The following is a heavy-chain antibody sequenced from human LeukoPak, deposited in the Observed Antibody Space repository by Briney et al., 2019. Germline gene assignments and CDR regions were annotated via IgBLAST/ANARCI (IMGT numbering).Heavy chain of an antibody. CDR1: GGSFSGYY. CDR2: INHSGST. V-gene: IGHV4-34*01. D-gene: IGHD3-22*01. J-gene: IGHJ4*02. Sequence: PSETLSLTCAVYGGSFSGYYWSWIRQPPGKGLEWIGEINHSGSTNYNPSLKSRVTISVDTSKNQFSLKLSSVTAADTAVYYCARGLYYDSSTPSGYWGQGTLVTVSS. CDR3: ARGLYYDSSTPSGY.